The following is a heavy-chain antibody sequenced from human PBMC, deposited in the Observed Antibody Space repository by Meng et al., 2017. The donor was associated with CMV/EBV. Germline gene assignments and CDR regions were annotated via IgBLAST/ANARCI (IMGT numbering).Heavy chain of an antibody. CDR3: AKRFRTYYYDALDALIPGNFFDAFDI. Sequence: SEILSPTGAAPNGPISSNFWSWTRQPPGKGLEWIGSINYSGTTNYNPSLESRVTFSVDTSKNPFSLNLTSVTAADTAVYYCAKRFRTYYYDALDALIPGNFFDAFDIWGQGTMVTVSS. V-gene: IGHV4-59*01. D-gene: IGHD3-22*01. J-gene: IGHJ3*02. CDR2: INYSGTT. CDR1: NGPISSNF.